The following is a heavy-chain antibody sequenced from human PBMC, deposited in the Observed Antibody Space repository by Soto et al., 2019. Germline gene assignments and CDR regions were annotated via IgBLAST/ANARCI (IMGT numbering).Heavy chain of an antibody. V-gene: IGHV3-23*01. D-gene: IGHD2-21*02. CDR1: GFTFSSYA. CDR3: AKEVVVTAINWFDP. Sequence: PGESLKISCAASGFTFSSYAMSWVRQAPGKGLEWVSAISGSGGSTYYADSVKGRFTISRDNSKNTLYLQMNSLRAEDTAVYYCAKEVVVTAINWFDPWGQGTLVTVSS. J-gene: IGHJ5*02. CDR2: ISGSGGST.